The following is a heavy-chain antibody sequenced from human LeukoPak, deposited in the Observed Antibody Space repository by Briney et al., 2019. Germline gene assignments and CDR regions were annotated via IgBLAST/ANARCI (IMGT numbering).Heavy chain of an antibody. CDR1: GGSFSGYY. CDR3: ARERITVLRVLDY. Sequence: SETLSLTCAVYGGSFSGYYWSWIRQPPGKGLEWIGEINHSGSTNYNPSLKSRVTISVDTSKNQFSLKLSSVTAADTAVYYCARERITVLRVLDYWGQGTLVTVSS. V-gene: IGHV4-34*01. D-gene: IGHD3-10*01. CDR2: INHSGST. J-gene: IGHJ4*02.